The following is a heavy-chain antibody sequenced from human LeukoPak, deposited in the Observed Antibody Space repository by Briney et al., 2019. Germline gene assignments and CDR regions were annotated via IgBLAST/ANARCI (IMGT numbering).Heavy chain of an antibody. Sequence: GGSLRLSCVASGIPFSRYGMAWVRQAPGKGLEWVSIISGSGGDSYYADSVKGRFSISRDNSKNTLFLQMNNVRADDTAVYFCATDPRGNYRGYFDYWGQGTLITVSS. CDR1: GIPFSRYG. CDR3: ATDPRGNYRGYFDY. J-gene: IGHJ4*02. V-gene: IGHV3-23*01. D-gene: IGHD1-7*01. CDR2: ISGSGGDS.